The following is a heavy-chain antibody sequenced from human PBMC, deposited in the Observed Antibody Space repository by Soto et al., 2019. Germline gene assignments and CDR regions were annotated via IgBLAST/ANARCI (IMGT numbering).Heavy chain of an antibody. CDR3: ARGGVGLGEFHRSFGP. J-gene: IGHJ5*02. Sequence: TLSHTCAVAGGSISSGGYSWSWIRQPPGKGLDWIGYIYHSGSTYYNPSLKSRVTISADRCKNQFCLKLSSVAAADTAVYYCARGGVGLGEFHRSFGPWGERTLVTLS. CDR2: IYHSGST. V-gene: IGHV4-30-2*01. D-gene: IGHD3-10*01. CDR1: GGSISSGGYS.